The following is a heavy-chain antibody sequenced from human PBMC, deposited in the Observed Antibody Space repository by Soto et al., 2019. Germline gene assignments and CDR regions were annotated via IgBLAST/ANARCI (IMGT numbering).Heavy chain of an antibody. J-gene: IGHJ5*02. CDR2: VSPNNGAT. CDR1: GYNFIAYY. Sequence: ASVKVSCKTSGYNFIAYYVHWVRQAPGQGLEWMGYVSPNNGATIYAQKFQGRVTLTRDTSISTAYMDLTRLTSDDTAIYYCAKMGGYSNYDWFDPWGQGTLVTVSS. V-gene: IGHV1-2*02. D-gene: IGHD4-4*01. CDR3: AKMGGYSNYDWFDP.